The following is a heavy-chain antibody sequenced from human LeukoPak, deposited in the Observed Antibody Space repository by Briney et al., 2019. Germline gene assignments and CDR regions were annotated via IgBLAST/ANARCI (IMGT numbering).Heavy chain of an antibody. Sequence: GGSLRLSCVGSGFTFSSYHMNWVRQASGKGLEWVSYISSSSSTIYYADSVKGRFTISRDNAKNSLYLQTNSLRAEDTAVYYCARAQYYSDSTGYYYLHYWGQGTLVTVSS. J-gene: IGHJ4*02. V-gene: IGHV3-48*01. CDR2: ISSSSSTI. D-gene: IGHD3-22*01. CDR3: ARAQYYSDSTGYYYLHY. CDR1: GFTFSSYH.